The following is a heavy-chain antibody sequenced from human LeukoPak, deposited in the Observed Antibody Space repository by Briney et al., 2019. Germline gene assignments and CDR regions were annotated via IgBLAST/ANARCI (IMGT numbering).Heavy chain of an antibody. J-gene: IGHJ5*02. CDR1: GGSVSRSNW. CDR2: IHHSGST. Sequence: NASETLSLTCAVSGGSVSRSNWWNWVRQSPGKGLEWIGEIHHSGSTNYNPSLKSRVTMSVDKSKNQFSLKLSSVTAADTAVYYCARTEAFCSDTSCSNWFDPWGQGTLVTVSS. CDR3: ARTEAFCSDTSCSNWFDP. V-gene: IGHV4-4*02. D-gene: IGHD2-2*01.